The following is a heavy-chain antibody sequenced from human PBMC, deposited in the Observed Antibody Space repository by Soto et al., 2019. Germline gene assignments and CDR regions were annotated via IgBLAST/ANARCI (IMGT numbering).Heavy chain of an antibody. V-gene: IGHV4-30-2*01. Sequence: SETLSLTCAVSGGSISSGGYSWSWIRQPPGKGLEWIGYIYHSGSTYYNPSLKSRVTISVDRSKNQFSLKLSSVTAADTAVYYCARGSPVTTDYWGQGTLVTVS. CDR2: IYHSGST. CDR1: GGSISSGGYS. CDR3: ARGSPVTTDY. D-gene: IGHD4-17*01. J-gene: IGHJ4*02.